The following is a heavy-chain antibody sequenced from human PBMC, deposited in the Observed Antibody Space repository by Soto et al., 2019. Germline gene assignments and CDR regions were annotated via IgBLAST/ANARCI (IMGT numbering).Heavy chain of an antibody. V-gene: IGHV4-61*01. CDR1: GGSVSSGSYY. J-gene: IGHJ4*02. CDR2: IYYSGST. D-gene: IGHD1-26*01. Sequence: QVQLQESGPGLVKPSETLSLTCTVAGGSVSSGSYYWSWIRQPPGKGLEGLGYIYYSGSTNYNPPLKSRVTISVDTSKNQFSLKLSSVTAADTAVYYCARVRGRVGATYRYFDYWGQGTLVTVSS. CDR3: ARVRGRVGATYRYFDY.